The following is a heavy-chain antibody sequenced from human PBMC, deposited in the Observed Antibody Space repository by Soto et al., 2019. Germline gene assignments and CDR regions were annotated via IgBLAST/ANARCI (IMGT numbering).Heavy chain of an antibody. D-gene: IGHD3-10*01. CDR2: ISGSGDTT. Sequence: GGSLRLSCAASGFTFKNYAMAWVRQATGKGLEWVSAISGSGDTTSYADSVKGRFTVSRDGSKNTLYLQMSSLRAEDTALYYCAKGRGGSGSLTPRVDFWGQGTLDTVPQ. J-gene: IGHJ4*02. CDR1: GFTFKNYA. V-gene: IGHV3-23*01. CDR3: AKGRGGSGSLTPRVDF.